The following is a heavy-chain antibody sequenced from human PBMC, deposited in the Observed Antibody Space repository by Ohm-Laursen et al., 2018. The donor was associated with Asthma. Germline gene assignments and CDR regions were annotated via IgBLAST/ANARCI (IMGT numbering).Heavy chain of an antibody. D-gene: IGHD3-3*01. CDR1: GFPSSRYA. Sequence: SLRLSCSASGFPSSRYAIHWVRQAPGKGLEWVAVGGSYYDGGLKYYADSVNGRFTVSRDDSKNTLYLQMNSLRPDDTAVYYCARDVMEWYLPAFDFWGQGTLVTVSS. J-gene: IGHJ4*02. CDR3: ARDVMEWYLPAFDF. CDR2: GGSYYDGGLK. V-gene: IGHV3-30-3*01.